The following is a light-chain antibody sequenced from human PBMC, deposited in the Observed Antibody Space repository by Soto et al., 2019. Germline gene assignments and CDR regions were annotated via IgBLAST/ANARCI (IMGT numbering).Light chain of an antibody. V-gene: IGLV4-60*03. CDR3: ETWDTNTRV. CDR2: LEGSGNY. Sequence: QTVVTQSSSASASLGSSVNLTCTLSSGRSTYIIAWHQQQPGKAPRYLMKLEGSGNYNKGSGVRDRFSGSSSGADRYLSISNLQPEDEADYYCETWDTNTRVFGGGTKVTVL. CDR1: SGRSTYI. J-gene: IGLJ3*02.